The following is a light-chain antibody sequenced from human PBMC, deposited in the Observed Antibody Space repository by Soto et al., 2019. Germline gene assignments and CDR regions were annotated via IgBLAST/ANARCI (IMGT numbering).Light chain of an antibody. V-gene: IGLV3-21*02. Sequence: SYELTQPPSVSVAPGQTAKITCQGDNIGIKSVHWYQQKPGQAPVLVVFDDADRPSGIPERFSGSNSGNTASLTVSGLQAGDEADYYCSSFAANDNVVFGGGTKLTVL. J-gene: IGLJ3*02. CDR3: SSFAANDNVV. CDR1: NIGIKS. CDR2: DDA.